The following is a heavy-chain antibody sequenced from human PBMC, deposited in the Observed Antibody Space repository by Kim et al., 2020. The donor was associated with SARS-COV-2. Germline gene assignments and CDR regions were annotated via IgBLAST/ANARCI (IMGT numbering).Heavy chain of an antibody. D-gene: IGHD3-10*01. CDR1: GLIFKTNW. CDR3: ARDPAFGALNV. J-gene: IGHJ3*01. Sequence: GGSLRHSCEASGLIFKTNWMTWVRHTPGKGLEWVANIDPAAAKIYYVDSVRGRFTISRDDAKNSLYLQMNSLRPEDTAIYYCARDPAFGALNVWGQGTLVTVSS. V-gene: IGHV3-7*03. CDR2: IDPAAAKI.